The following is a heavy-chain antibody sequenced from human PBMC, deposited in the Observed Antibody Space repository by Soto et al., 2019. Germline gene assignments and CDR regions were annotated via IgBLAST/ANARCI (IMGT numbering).Heavy chain of an antibody. D-gene: IGHD1-26*01. V-gene: IGHV1-3*01. J-gene: IGHJ4*02. CDR1: GYTFTSHA. Sequence: QVQLVQSGAEVKKPGASVKVSCKASGYTFTSHAMHWVRQAPGQRLEWMGWINAGEGNTKYSQKFRGRVTLTRDTSARIAYMELSSLRSEDTAVYSCARGSGSHFPYFDHWGQGILVTVSS. CDR2: INAGEGNT. CDR3: ARGSGSHFPYFDH.